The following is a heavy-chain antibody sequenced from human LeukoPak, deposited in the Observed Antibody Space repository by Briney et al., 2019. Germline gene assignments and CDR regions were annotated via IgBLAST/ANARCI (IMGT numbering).Heavy chain of an antibody. D-gene: IGHD5-12*01. J-gene: IGHJ4*02. V-gene: IGHV4-4*02. CDR2: IYLSGST. Sequence: SETLSLTCAVSGGSISSSNWWSWVRQPPGKGLEWIGEIYLSGSTNYNPSLKSRVTISVDKSKNQFSLKLSSVTAADTAVYYCARDRGTGYGVEIDYWGQGTLVTVSS. CDR1: GGSISSSNW. CDR3: ARDRGTGYGVEIDY.